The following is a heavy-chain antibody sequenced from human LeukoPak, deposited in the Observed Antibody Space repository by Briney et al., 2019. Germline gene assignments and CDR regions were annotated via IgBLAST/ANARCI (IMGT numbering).Heavy chain of an antibody. J-gene: IGHJ4*02. CDR1: GGTFSSYA. D-gene: IGHD3-9*01. Sequence: SVKVSCKASGGTFSSYAISWVRQAPGQGLEWMGGIIPIFGTANYAQKFQGRVTITADKSTSTAYMELSSLRSEDTAVYYCARVKFVRYFDWLSPLDYWGQGTLVTVSS. V-gene: IGHV1-69*06. CDR3: ARVKFVRYFDWLSPLDY. CDR2: IIPIFGTA.